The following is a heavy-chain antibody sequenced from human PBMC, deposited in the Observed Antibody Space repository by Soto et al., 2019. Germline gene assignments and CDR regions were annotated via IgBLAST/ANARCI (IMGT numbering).Heavy chain of an antibody. D-gene: IGHD3-10*01. CDR3: AGERGSGSYYNVGY. J-gene: IGHJ4*02. V-gene: IGHV3-11*05. CDR1: GFTFSDYY. CDR2: IRSSSSYT. Sequence: QVQLVESGGGLVQPGGSLRLSCAASGFTFSDYYMSWIRQAPGQGLGWVSYIRSSSSYTNYADSVKGRFTIARDNAKNSLCLQRNSLRAEDTAVYYCAGERGSGSYYNVGYWGQGTLVTVSS.